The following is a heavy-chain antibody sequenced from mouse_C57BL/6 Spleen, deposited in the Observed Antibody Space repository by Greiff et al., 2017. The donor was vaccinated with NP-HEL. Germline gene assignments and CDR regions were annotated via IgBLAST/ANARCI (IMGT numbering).Heavy chain of an antibody. D-gene: IGHD1-1*01. CDR2: INPNNGGT. V-gene: IGHV1-22*01. Sequence: EVQLQQSGPELVKPGASVKMSCKASGYTFTDYNMHWVKQSHGKSLEWIGYINPNNGGTSYNQKFKGKATLTGNKSSSTAYMELRSLTSEDSAVYYCARGITTVVDYFDYWGQGTTLTVSS. CDR1: GYTFTDYN. J-gene: IGHJ2*01. CDR3: ARGITTVVDYFDY.